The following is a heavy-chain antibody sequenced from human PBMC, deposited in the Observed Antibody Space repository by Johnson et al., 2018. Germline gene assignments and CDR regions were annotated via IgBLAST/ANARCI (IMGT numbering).Heavy chain of an antibody. Sequence: VQLVESGGGVVQPGRSLRLSCAASGFTFSSYGMHWVRQAPGKGLEWVAVIWYDGSNKYYADSVKGRFTISRDNSKNTLYLQMNSLRAEDTAVYYCARGKGSSGYYYGMDVWGQGTTVTVSS. CDR3: ARGKGSSGYYYGMDV. D-gene: IGHD6-6*01. CDR1: GFTFSSYG. J-gene: IGHJ6*02. V-gene: IGHV3-33*01. CDR2: IWYDGSNK.